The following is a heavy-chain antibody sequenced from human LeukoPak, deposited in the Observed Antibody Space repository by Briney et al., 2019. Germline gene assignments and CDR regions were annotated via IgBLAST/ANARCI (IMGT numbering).Heavy chain of an antibody. Sequence: ASVKVSCKASGYTFTNYGISWVRQAPGQGLDWMGWISGYNGNTNYVQKFQGRVTITADESTSTAYMELSSLRSEDTAVYYCARGLRIAAAGTGYWGQGTLVTVSS. V-gene: IGHV1-18*01. CDR2: ISGYNGNT. D-gene: IGHD6-13*01. CDR1: GYTFTNYG. J-gene: IGHJ4*02. CDR3: ARGLRIAAAGTGY.